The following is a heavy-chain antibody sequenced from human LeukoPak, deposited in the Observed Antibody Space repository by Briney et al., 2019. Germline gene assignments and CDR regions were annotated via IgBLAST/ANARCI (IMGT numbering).Heavy chain of an antibody. V-gene: IGHV3-21*01. J-gene: IGHJ5*02. CDR1: GFTFSSYE. CDR2: ISTSSSYI. D-gene: IGHD2-15*01. CDR3: ARGRAVVVASDNWFDP. Sequence: GGSLRLSCAASGFTFSSYEMNWVRQAPGKGLEWVSSISTSSSYIYYADSVKGRFTISRDNAKKSLYLQMNSLRAEDTAVYYCARGRAVVVASDNWFDPWGQGTLVTVSS.